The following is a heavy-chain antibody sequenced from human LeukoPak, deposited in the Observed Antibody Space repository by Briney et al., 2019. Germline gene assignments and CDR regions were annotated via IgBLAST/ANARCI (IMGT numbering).Heavy chain of an antibody. CDR1: GFTFSSYA. J-gene: IGHJ4*02. Sequence: GGSLRLSCAASGFTFSSYAMNWVRQAPGKGLEWVSSISSSSSYIYYADSVKGRFTISRDNAKNSLYLQMNSLRAEDTAVYYCARVLPIYGSGLYRRYYLDYWGQGTRVTVSS. CDR2: ISSSSSYI. V-gene: IGHV3-21*01. D-gene: IGHD3-10*01. CDR3: ARVLPIYGSGLYRRYYLDY.